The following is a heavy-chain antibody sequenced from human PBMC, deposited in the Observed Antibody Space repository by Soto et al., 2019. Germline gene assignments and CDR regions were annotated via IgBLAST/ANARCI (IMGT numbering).Heavy chain of an antibody. D-gene: IGHD1-1*01. CDR3: TRTNTGTYPLDF. CDR1: GYTFIDYA. Sequence: GASVKVSCKASGYTFIDYALHWVRQAPGQRLEWMGWINGGDGDRRSSQKFQGRVTITRDTSASTAYMELSSLRSEDTAVYYCTRTNTGTYPLDFWGQGTQVPVSS. V-gene: IGHV1-3*01. J-gene: IGHJ4*02. CDR2: INGGDGDR.